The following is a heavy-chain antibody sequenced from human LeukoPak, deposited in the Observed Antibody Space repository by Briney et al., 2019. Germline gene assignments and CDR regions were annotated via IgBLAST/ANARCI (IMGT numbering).Heavy chain of an antibody. CDR1: GGTFSSYA. J-gene: IGHJ3*02. CDR3: ARELKSLDAFDI. D-gene: IGHD2-8*01. CDR2: IIPIFGTA. Sequence: SVKVSCKASGGTFSSYAISWVRQAPGQGLEWMGGIIPIFGTANYAQKFQGRVTMTRDTSTSTVYMELSSLRSEDTAVYYCARELKSLDAFDIWGQGTMVTVSS. V-gene: IGHV1-69*05.